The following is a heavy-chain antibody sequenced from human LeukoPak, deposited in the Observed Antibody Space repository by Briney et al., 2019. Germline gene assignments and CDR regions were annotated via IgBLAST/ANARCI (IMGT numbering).Heavy chain of an antibody. CDR2: IIPIFGTA. V-gene: IGHV1-69*13. Sequence: GASVKVSCKASGGTFSSYAISWVRQAPGQGLEWMGGIIPIFGTANYAQKFQGRVTITADESTSTAYMELSSLRSEDTAVYYCARGDPGLYYYYYYVMDVWGQGTTVTVSS. CDR1: GGTFSSYA. J-gene: IGHJ6*02. CDR3: ARGDPGLYYYYYYVMDV.